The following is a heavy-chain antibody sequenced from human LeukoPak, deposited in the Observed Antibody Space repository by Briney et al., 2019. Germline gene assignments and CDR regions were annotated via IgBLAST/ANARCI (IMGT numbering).Heavy chain of an antibody. CDR1: GFTFISYS. CDR3: ARDIWFY. J-gene: IGHJ4*02. D-gene: IGHD3-10*01. Sequence: GGSLRLSCAASGFTFISYSMNWVRQAPGRGLGWVSSISSSSSYIYYADSVKGRFTISRDNAKNSLYLQMTSLRAEDTAVYYCARDIWFYWGQGTLVTVSS. V-gene: IGHV3-21*01. CDR2: ISSSSSYI.